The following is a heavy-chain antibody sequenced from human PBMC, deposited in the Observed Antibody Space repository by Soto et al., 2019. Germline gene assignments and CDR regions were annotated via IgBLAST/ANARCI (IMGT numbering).Heavy chain of an antibody. V-gene: IGHV1-18*04. J-gene: IGHJ4*02. CDR1: GYTFTSYG. CDR3: ARDPHPGYSSGWSAY. D-gene: IGHD6-19*01. Sequence: ASVKVSCKASGYTFTSYGISWVRQAPGQGLEWMGWISAYNGNTNYAQKLQGRVTMTTDTSTSTAYMELRRLRSDDTAVYYCARDPHPGYSSGWSAYWAQGTRISVSS. CDR2: ISAYNGNT.